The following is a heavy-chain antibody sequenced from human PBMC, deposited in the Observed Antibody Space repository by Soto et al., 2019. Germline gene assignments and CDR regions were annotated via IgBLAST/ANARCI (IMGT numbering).Heavy chain of an antibody. V-gene: IGHV3-49*03. D-gene: IGHD5-12*01. CDR1: GFTFGDYA. J-gene: IGHJ4*02. CDR3: TRDQEAEVATPVESFDY. Sequence: PGGSLRLSCTASGFTFGDYAMSWFRQAPGKGLEWVGFIRSKAYGGTTEYAASVKGRFTISRDDSKSIAYLQMNSLKTEDTAVYYCTRDQEAEVATPVESFDYWGQGTLVT. CDR2: IRSKAYGGTT.